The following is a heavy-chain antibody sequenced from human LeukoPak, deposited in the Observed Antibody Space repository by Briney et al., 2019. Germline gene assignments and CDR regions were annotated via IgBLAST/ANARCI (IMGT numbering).Heavy chain of an antibody. CDR1: GYTFTGYY. CDR3: ARGRGSTSSNFDY. V-gene: IGHV1-2*02. CDR2: INPNNGGT. J-gene: IGHJ4*02. D-gene: IGHD2-2*01. Sequence: ASVKVSCKASGYTFTGYYMHWVRQAPGQGLGRIVCINPNNGGTNYAQKFQGRVTMTRDTSISTAFMELSRLTSDDTAVYYCARGRGSTSSNFDYWGQGTLVTVSS.